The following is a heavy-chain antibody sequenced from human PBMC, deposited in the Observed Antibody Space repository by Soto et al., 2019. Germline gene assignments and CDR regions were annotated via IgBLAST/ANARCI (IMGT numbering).Heavy chain of an antibody. CDR3: ARANSIRPYFYNMDV. D-gene: IGHD2-21*01. J-gene: IGHJ6*03. CDR2: INPNSGGT. Sequence: QVQLVQSGAEVKKPGASVKVSCKASGYTFTSYGISWVRQAPGQGLEWLGWINPNSGGTYYSQKFRARVTLTRDTSISTAYMELTGLSSDDTAVYYCARANSIRPYFYNMDVWGQGTTVTVSS. V-gene: IGHV1-2*02. CDR1: GYTFTSYG.